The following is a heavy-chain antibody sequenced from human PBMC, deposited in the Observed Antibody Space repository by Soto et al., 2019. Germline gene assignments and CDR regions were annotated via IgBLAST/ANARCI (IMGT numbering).Heavy chain of an antibody. D-gene: IGHD7-27*01. Sequence: SSETLSLTCAVSGVSIVSSNWWTWVRQPPGKGLEWIGEIYHSGRTKYNPSLKSRVTISVDTSKNQFSLILSSVTAADTAVYYCATCQLGQYYYAMDVWGQGTTVTVSS. CDR3: ATCQLGQYYYAMDV. CDR2: IYHSGRT. V-gene: IGHV4-4*02. CDR1: GVSIVSSNW. J-gene: IGHJ6*02.